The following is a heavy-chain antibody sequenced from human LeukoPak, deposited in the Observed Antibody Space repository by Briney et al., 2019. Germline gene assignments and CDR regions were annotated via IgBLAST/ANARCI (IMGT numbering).Heavy chain of an antibody. J-gene: IGHJ4*02. Sequence: GSLRLSCAAPGLIFSNNYMNWVRQAPGKGLEWVSALYIGGNTYYADSVRGRFTISRDNSKNTLYLQMNSLRAEDTAIYYCTTTAGYNYGQYWGQGTLVTVSS. CDR3: TTTAGYNYGQY. CDR1: GLIFSNNY. V-gene: IGHV3-53*01. D-gene: IGHD5-18*01. CDR2: LYIGGNT.